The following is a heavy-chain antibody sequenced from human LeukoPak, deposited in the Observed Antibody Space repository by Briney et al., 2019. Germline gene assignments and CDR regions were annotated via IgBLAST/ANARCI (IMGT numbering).Heavy chain of an antibody. CDR3: ASDSYSSGEHYNWFDP. V-gene: IGHV1-2*02. Sequence: ASVKVSFKASGYTFTRYYIHWGRQAPGQRLEWMGWINPFIGGTNYAQKFQGRITMTRETSIRTAYMELSRLRSDDTAVYYCASDSYSSGEHYNWFDPWGQGTLVTVSS. CDR1: GYTFTRYY. J-gene: IGHJ5*02. D-gene: IGHD6-19*01. CDR2: INPFIGGT.